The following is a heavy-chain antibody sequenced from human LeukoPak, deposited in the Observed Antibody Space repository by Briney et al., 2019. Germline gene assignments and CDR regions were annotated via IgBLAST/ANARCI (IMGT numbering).Heavy chain of an antibody. Sequence: GGSLRLSCAASGFTFSSYAMSWVRQAPGKGLEWVSGISGSGDNTNYGDSVKGRFTISRDNSKNTLDLQMNSLRAEDTAVYYCASAGSRGAFDIWGQGTVVTVSS. V-gene: IGHV3-23*01. CDR1: GFTFSSYA. D-gene: IGHD6-13*01. CDR3: ASAGSRGAFDI. J-gene: IGHJ3*02. CDR2: ISGSGDNT.